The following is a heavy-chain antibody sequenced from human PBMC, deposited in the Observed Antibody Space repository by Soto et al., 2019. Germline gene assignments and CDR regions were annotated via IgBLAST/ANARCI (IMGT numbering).Heavy chain of an antibody. CDR1: GFTFSSYG. V-gene: IGHV3-30*18. CDR2: ISYDGSNK. Sequence: QVQLVESGGGVVQPGRSLRLSCAASGFTFSSYGMHWVRQAPGKGLEWVAVISYDGSNKYYADSVKGRFTISRDNSKNTLYLQMNSLRAEDTAVYYCAKEGDFNAFDIWGQGTMVTVSS. D-gene: IGHD3-3*01. CDR3: AKEGDFNAFDI. J-gene: IGHJ3*02.